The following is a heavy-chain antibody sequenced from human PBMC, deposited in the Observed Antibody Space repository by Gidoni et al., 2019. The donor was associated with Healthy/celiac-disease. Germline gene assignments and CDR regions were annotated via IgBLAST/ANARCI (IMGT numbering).Heavy chain of an antibody. V-gene: IGHV3-9*01. CDR2: ISWNSGSI. D-gene: IGHD6-13*01. J-gene: IGHJ6*02. CDR3: AKDAGAAAGTDYYGMDV. Sequence: EVQLVESGGGLVQPGRSLRLSCAASGVPFDDSAMHWVRQAPGNGLEWVSGISWNSGSIGYADSVKGRFTISRDNAKNSLYLQMNSLRAEDTALYYCAKDAGAAAGTDYYGMDVWGQGTTVTVSS. CDR1: GVPFDDSA.